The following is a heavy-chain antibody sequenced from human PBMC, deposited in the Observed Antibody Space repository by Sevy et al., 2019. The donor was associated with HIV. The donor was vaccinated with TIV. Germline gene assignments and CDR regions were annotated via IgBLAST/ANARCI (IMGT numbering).Heavy chain of an antibody. CDR3: AREKGTVTILSAFDI. Sequence: SETLSLTCTVSGGSFSTYSWNWIRQSPGKGLEWIGYIYDSGHTNYNPTLKSRVTISVDTSKNQFSLKLNSVTAADTAVYYCAREKGTVTILSAFDIWGQGPRVTVSS. CDR2: IYDSGHT. CDR1: GGSFSTYS. V-gene: IGHV4-59*01. D-gene: IGHD4-17*01. J-gene: IGHJ3*02.